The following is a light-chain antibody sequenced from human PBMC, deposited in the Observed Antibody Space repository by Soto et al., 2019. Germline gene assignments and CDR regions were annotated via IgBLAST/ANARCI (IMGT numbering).Light chain of an antibody. J-gene: IGKJ4*01. CDR1: QSVSSY. V-gene: IGKV3-11*01. CDR2: DAS. Sequence: EIVLTQSPVTLSLSPGERATLSCRASQSVSSYLAWYQQKPGQAPRLLIYDASNRATGIPARFSGSGSGTDFPLTISSLEPEDFAVYYCQQRSNWPSTFGGGTKVEIK. CDR3: QQRSNWPST.